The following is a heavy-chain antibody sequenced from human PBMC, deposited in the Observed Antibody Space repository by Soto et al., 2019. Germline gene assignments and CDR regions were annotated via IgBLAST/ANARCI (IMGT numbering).Heavy chain of an antibody. J-gene: IGHJ4*02. CDR3: TTGWTSKDY. CDR1: GFIFTNAW. D-gene: IGHD2-2*01. CDR2: IKSNTDGGTT. V-gene: IGHV3-15*01. Sequence: EVQLVESGGGLVKPGESLRLSCAASGFIFTNAWMSWVRQAPGKGLEWVGRIKSNTDGGTTDYAAPVKGRFSISRDDSKNTLFLDVDSLKAEDTAVYYCTTGWTSKDYWGLGTLVTVSS.